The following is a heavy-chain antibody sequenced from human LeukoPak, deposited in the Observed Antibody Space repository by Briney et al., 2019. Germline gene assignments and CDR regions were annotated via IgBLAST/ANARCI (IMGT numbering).Heavy chain of an antibody. D-gene: IGHD3-16*02. Sequence: GGSLRLSCAASGFTFSTYAMSWVRQAPGKGLEWVSTINGSGANTYYADSVRGRFTISRDNSKNTLYLHMNSLRAEDTAAYYCAKERAGYTNPYYFDYWGQGTLVTVSS. CDR2: INGSGANT. V-gene: IGHV3-23*01. CDR3: AKERAGYTNPYYFDY. J-gene: IGHJ4*02. CDR1: GFTFSTYA.